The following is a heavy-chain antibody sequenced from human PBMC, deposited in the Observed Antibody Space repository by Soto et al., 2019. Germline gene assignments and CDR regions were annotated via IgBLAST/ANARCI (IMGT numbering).Heavy chain of an antibody. CDR1: GGTFSSYA. CDR2: IIPIFGTA. D-gene: IGHD3-22*01. J-gene: IGHJ3*02. V-gene: IGHV1-69*06. CDR3: AAAGLVVITPDAFDI. Sequence: SVKVSCKASGGTFSSYAISWVRQAPGQGLEWMGGIIPIFGTANYAQKFQGRVTITADKSTSTAYMELSSLRSEDTAVYYCAAAGLVVITPDAFDIWGQGTMVTVSS.